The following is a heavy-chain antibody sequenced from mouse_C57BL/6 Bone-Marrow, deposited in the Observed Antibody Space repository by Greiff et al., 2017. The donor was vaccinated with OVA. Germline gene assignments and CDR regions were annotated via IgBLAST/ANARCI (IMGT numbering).Heavy chain of an antibody. CDR1: GFTFSDYG. Sequence: EVKVVESGGGLVKPGGSLKLSCAASGFTFSDYGMYWVRQAPEKGLEWIAYISSGSSTIYYADTVKGRFTISRDNAKNTLFLQMTSLRSEDTAMYYCARPYYGSSYGGFAYWDQGTLVTVSA. D-gene: IGHD1-1*01. CDR2: ISSGSSTI. J-gene: IGHJ3*01. CDR3: ARPYYGSSYGGFAY. V-gene: IGHV5-17*01.